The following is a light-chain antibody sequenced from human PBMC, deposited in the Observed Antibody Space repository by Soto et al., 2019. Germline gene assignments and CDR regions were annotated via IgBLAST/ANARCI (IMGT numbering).Light chain of an antibody. Sequence: QSVLTQPASVSGSPGQSITISCTGTSSDVGGYNYVSWYQQHPGKAPKLMISDVSNRPSGVSNRFSGSKSGNTASLTISGLQAEDEADSYCSSYTSSSTLLYVFGTGTKLTV. CDR3: SSYTSSSTLLYV. CDR1: SSDVGGYNY. J-gene: IGLJ1*01. V-gene: IGLV2-14*01. CDR2: DVS.